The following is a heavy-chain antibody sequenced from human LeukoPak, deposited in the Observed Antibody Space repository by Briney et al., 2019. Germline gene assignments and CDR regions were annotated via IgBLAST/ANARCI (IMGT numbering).Heavy chain of an antibody. V-gene: IGHV4-34*01. CDR3: ARDPKWAFGGLNGGDFDY. J-gene: IGHJ4*02. CDR2: INHSGRT. D-gene: IGHD3-16*01. Sequence: SETLSLTCAVYGGAFSGHYWSWIRQLPGKGLEWIGEINHSGRTNYNPSLKSRVTISVDTSKNQFSLKLSSLTAADTAVYYCARDPKWAFGGLNGGDFDYWGQGILVTVSS. CDR1: GGAFSGHY.